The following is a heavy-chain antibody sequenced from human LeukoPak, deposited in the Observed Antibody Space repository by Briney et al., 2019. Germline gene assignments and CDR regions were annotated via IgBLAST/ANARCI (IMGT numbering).Heavy chain of an antibody. V-gene: IGHV4-39*01. Sequence: SETLSLTCTVSGGSISSSSYYWGWIRQPPGKGLEWIGSINYSGSTYYNPSLKSRITISVAASKNQFSLKLSSVTAADTAVYFCASPNGTVGAYSAFDIWGQGTMVTVSS. D-gene: IGHD1-26*01. CDR2: INYSGST. CDR3: ASPNGTVGAYSAFDI. CDR1: GGSISSSSYY. J-gene: IGHJ3*02.